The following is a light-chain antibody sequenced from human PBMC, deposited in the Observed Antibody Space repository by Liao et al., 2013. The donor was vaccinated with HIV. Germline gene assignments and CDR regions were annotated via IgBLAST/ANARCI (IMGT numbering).Light chain of an antibody. Sequence: SYVLTQPPSVSVAPGKTARITCGGNNIGDKSVHWYQREPGQAPVVVIFYDTDRPSVIPERFSGSNSGNTATLTISRVEAGDEADYYCQVWDSSRDHPYVFGTGTKVTVL. CDR3: QVWDSSRDHPYV. CDR1: NIGDKS. V-gene: IGLV3-21*01. J-gene: IGLJ1*01. CDR2: YDT.